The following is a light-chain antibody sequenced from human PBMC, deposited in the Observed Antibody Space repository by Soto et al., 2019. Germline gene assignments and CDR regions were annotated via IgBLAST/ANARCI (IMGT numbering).Light chain of an antibody. CDR2: GNS. CDR1: SSNIGAGYY. J-gene: IGLJ2*01. Sequence: QAVVTQPPSVSGAPGQRVTISCTGSSSNIGAGYYVHWYQQLPGTAPKLLIYGNSNRPSGVPDRFSGSKSGTSASLAITGLQAEDEADYYCQSYDSSLSGSEVFGGGTKVTVL. V-gene: IGLV1-40*01. CDR3: QSYDSSLSGSEV.